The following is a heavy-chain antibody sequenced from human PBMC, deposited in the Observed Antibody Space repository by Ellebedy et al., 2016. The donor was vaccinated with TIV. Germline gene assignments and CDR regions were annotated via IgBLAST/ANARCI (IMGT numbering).Heavy chain of an antibody. V-gene: IGHV4-59*01. D-gene: IGHD2/OR15-2a*01. CDR3: AREIRWYGELNTFYSAGMDV. J-gene: IGHJ6*02. CDR2: IHHSGST. CDR1: GASISTYY. Sequence: SETLSLTXTVSGASISTYYWGWIRQSPGKGLEWIGYIHHSGSTSYSPSLDSRVLISIDTSKNQFSLKLSSVTAADTATYYCAREIRWYGELNTFYSAGMDVWGQGTTVVVSS.